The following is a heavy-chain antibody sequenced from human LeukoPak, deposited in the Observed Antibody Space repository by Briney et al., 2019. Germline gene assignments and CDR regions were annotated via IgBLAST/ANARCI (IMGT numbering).Heavy chain of an antibody. J-gene: IGHJ4*02. D-gene: IGHD2-15*01. Sequence: ASVKVSCKASGYSFTDYAVSWVRQAPGLGLQWMGWINPYNGNTKFTLSFQDRVTLTTDTSTSTAYMELRSLRSDDTAVYYCARDEYSDGSYSFDYWGQGTLVTVSS. V-gene: IGHV1-18*01. CDR2: INPYNGNT. CDR3: ARDEYSDGSYSFDY. CDR1: GYSFTDYA.